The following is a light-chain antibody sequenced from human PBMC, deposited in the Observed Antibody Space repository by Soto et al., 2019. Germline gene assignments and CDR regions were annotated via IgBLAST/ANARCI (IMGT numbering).Light chain of an antibody. J-gene: IGKJ4*01. CDR2: AAS. V-gene: IGKV1-39*01. Sequence: DIQMTQSPSSLSASVGDRVTISCRASQSISTYLNWYQQKPGKAPDLLIYAASSLQSGAPPRFSGSGSGTEFTLTIMSLQPEDFATYYCQQSYTAPLTFGGGTKVEIK. CDR1: QSISTY. CDR3: QQSYTAPLT.